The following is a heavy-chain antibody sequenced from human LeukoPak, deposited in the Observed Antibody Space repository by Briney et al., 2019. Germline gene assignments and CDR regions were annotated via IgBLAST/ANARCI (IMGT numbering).Heavy chain of an antibody. CDR1: GGSISSYY. J-gene: IGHJ4*02. Sequence: PSETLSLTCTVSGGSISSYYWSWIRQPPGKGLEWIGYLFHSGTRRDNPSLKSRVTISADTTKNQFFLSLNSTTAADTAVYYCAIRRGWKQQVGYLDYWRRGTLATVSS. CDR3: AIRRGWKQQVGYLDY. CDR2: LFHSGTR. D-gene: IGHD6-13*01. V-gene: IGHV4-59*08.